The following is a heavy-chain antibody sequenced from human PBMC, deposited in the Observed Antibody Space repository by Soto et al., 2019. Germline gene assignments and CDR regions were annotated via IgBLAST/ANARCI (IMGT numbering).Heavy chain of an antibody. CDR1: GFTFSSYA. Sequence: GGSLRLSCAASGFTFSSYAMHWVRQAPGKGLEWVAIISYDGSNKYYADSVKGRFTMSRDNSKNTLYLQMNSLRAEDTAVYYCAKHFPSSGVFDYWGPGTLVTVSS. V-gene: IGHV3-30*18. J-gene: IGHJ4*02. CDR2: ISYDGSNK. D-gene: IGHD3-22*01. CDR3: AKHFPSSGVFDY.